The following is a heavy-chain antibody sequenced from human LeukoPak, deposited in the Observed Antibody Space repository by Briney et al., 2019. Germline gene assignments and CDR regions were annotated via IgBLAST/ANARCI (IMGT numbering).Heavy chain of an antibody. CDR1: GGSISSYY. D-gene: IGHD6-13*01. J-gene: IGHJ4*02. V-gene: IGHV4-4*07. CDR3: ARVRLVEYSSSPYYFDY. Sequence: SETLSLTCTVSGGSISSYYWSWIRQPAGKGLEWIGRIYTSGSTNYNPSLKSRVTMSVDTSKNQFSLKLSSVTAADTAVYYCARVRLVEYSSSPYYFDYWGQGTLVTVSS. CDR2: IYTSGST.